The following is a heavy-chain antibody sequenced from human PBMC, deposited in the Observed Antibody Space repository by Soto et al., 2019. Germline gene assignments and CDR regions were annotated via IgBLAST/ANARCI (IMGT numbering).Heavy chain of an antibody. V-gene: IGHV4-39*01. Sequence: QLQLQESGPGLVKPSETLSLTCTVSGGSISSSSYYWGWIRQPPGKGLEWIGSIYYSGSTYYNPSLKSRVTISVDTSKNQFSLKLSSVTAADTAVYYCARRLGDFWSGSLYWFDPWGQGTLVTVSS. J-gene: IGHJ5*02. CDR3: ARRLGDFWSGSLYWFDP. CDR2: IYYSGST. CDR1: GGSISSSSYY. D-gene: IGHD3-3*01.